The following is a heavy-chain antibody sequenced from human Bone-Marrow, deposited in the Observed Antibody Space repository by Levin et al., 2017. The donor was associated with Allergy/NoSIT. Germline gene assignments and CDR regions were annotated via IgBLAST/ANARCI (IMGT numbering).Heavy chain of an antibody. CDR1: GGTFSSYA. V-gene: IGHV1-69*06. CDR3: AREVVRQCRHWFDP. D-gene: IGHD2-8*01. J-gene: IGHJ5*02. CDR2: IIPIFGTA. Sequence: RASVKVSCKASGGTFSSYAISWVRQAPGQGLEWMGGIIPIFGTANYAQKFQGRVTITADKSTSTAYMELSSLRSEDTAVYYCAREVVRQCRHWFDPWGQGTLVTVSS.